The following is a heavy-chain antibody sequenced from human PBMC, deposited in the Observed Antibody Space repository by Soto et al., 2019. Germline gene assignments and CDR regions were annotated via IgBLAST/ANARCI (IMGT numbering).Heavy chain of an antibody. V-gene: IGHV3-30*18. CDR2: ISYDGSNK. D-gene: IGHD6-25*01. CDR3: AKDRRPNYYYGMDV. CDR1: GFTFSSYG. J-gene: IGHJ6*02. Sequence: QVQLVESGGGVVQPGRSLRLSCAASGFTFSSYGMHWVRQAPGKGLEWVAVISYDGSNKYYADSVKGRFTISRDNSKNPLYLQMNSLRAEDTAVYYFAKDRRPNYYYGMDVWGQGTTVTVSS.